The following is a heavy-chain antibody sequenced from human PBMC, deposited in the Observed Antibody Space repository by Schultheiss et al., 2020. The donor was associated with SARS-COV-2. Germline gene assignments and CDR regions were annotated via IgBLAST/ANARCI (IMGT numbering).Heavy chain of an antibody. CDR2: IWYDGSNK. V-gene: IGHV3-33*08. Sequence: GESLKISCAASGFTFSNSDMNWVRQAPGKGLEWVAVIWYDGSNKYYADSVKGRFTISRDNSKNTLYLQMNSLRAEDTAVYYCARDGPVLRFLEWLSPPSYYYYYGMDVWGQGTTVTVSS. CDR1: GFTFSNSD. CDR3: ARDGPVLRFLEWLSPPSYYYYYGMDV. D-gene: IGHD3-3*01. J-gene: IGHJ6*02.